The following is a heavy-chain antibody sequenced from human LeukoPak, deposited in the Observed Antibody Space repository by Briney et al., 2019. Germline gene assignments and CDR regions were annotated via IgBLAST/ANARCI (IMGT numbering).Heavy chain of an antibody. CDR1: GGSISSGDYY. J-gene: IGHJ6*02. Sequence: PSETLSLTCTVSGGSISSGDYYWSWIRQPPGKGLEWIGYIYYSGSTYYNPSLKSRVTISVDTSKNQFSLKLSSVTAADTAVYYCAREEARNFYYGMDVWGQGTTVTISS. D-gene: IGHD3-3*01. CDR2: IYYSGST. V-gene: IGHV4-30-4*01. CDR3: AREEARNFYYGMDV.